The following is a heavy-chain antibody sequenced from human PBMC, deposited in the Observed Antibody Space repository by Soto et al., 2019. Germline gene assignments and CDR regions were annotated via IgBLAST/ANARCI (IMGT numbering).Heavy chain of an antibody. V-gene: IGHV3-23*01. Sequence: GGSLRLSCAASGFTFSSYAMSWVRQAPGKGLEWVSAISGSGGSTYYADSVKGRFTISRDNSKNTLYLQMNSLRAEDTAVYYCAKDTYRDSSGSKGAFDIWGQGTMVTVSS. J-gene: IGHJ3*02. CDR2: ISGSGGST. D-gene: IGHD3-22*01. CDR1: GFTFSSYA. CDR3: AKDTYRDSSGSKGAFDI.